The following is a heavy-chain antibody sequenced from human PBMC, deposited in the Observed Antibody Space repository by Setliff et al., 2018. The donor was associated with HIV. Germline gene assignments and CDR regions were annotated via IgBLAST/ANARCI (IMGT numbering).Heavy chain of an antibody. CDR1: GYSFTTYY. CDR2: VYPRDSKA. Sequence: GESLTISCQGSGYSFTTYYIGWVRQMPGKGLEWMGLVYPRDSKAQYSPSFEGQVTFSVGTSISTAYLHWSSLKASDTAIYYCARLHDCGGDCYFDYWGQGTMVTVSS. CDR3: ARLHDCGGDCYFDY. J-gene: IGHJ4*02. D-gene: IGHD2-21*02. V-gene: IGHV5-51*01.